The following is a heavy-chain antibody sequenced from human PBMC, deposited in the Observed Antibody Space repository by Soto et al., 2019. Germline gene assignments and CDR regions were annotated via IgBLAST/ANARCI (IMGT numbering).Heavy chain of an antibody. D-gene: IGHD6-19*01. CDR1: GFTFSSYA. Sequence: GGSLRLSCAASGFTFSSYAMSWVRQAPGKGLEWVSAISGSGGSTYYADSVKGRSTISRDNSKNTLYLQMNSLRAEDTAVYYCAKVPVIQGLALAGTRYGNFDYWGQGTLVTVYS. CDR2: ISGSGGST. V-gene: IGHV3-23*01. J-gene: IGHJ4*02. CDR3: AKVPVIQGLALAGTRYGNFDY.